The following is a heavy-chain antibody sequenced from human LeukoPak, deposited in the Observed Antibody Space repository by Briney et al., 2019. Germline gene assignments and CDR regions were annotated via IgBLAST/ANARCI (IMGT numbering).Heavy chain of an antibody. CDR3: ARALYYYGSGSYEN. CDR1: GFTFSSYW. Sequence: GGSLRLSCAASGFTFSSYWMSWVRQAPGKGLEWVSYISSSSSTIYYADSVKGRFTISRDNSKNTLYLQMNSLRAEDTAVYYCARALYYYGSGSYENWGQGTLVTVSS. V-gene: IGHV3-48*01. J-gene: IGHJ4*02. CDR2: ISSSSSTI. D-gene: IGHD3-10*01.